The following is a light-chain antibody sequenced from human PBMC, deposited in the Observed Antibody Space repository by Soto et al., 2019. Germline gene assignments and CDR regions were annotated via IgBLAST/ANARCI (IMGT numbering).Light chain of an antibody. CDR3: SSYTSSSTYV. J-gene: IGLJ1*01. CDR2: EVS. V-gene: IGLV2-14*01. CDR1: SSDVGGYNY. Sequence: VLTQPASVSGSPGQSITISCTGTSSDVGGYNYVSWYQQHPGKAPKLMIYEVSNRPSGVSNRFSGSKSDNTASLTISGLQAEDEADYYCSSYTSSSTYVFGTGTKVTVL.